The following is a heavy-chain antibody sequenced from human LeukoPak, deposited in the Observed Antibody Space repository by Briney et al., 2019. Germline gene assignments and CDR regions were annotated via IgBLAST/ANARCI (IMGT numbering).Heavy chain of an antibody. CDR2: IGSSGTYI. CDR3: ARDQYGDYAFDY. V-gene: IGHV3-21*01. J-gene: IGHJ4*02. D-gene: IGHD4-17*01. CDR1: GFTFSTYS. Sequence: PGGSLRLSCAASGFTFSTYSMNWVRQAPGKGLEWVSSIGSSGTYINYADSVKGRFIISRDNAKNSLYLQMNSLRVEDTAVYYCARDQYGDYAFDYWGQGTLVAVSS.